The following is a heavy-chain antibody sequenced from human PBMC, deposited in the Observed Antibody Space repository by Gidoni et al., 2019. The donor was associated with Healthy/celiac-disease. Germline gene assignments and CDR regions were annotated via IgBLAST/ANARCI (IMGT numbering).Heavy chain of an antibody. Sequence: EVQLVESGGGLVQPGGSLKLSCAASGFTFSGSAMHWVRQASGKGLEWVCRIRSKANSYATAYAASVKGRFTISRDDSKNTAYLQMNSLKTEDTAVYYCTTGVTTGAFDIWGQGTMVTVSS. V-gene: IGHV3-73*02. CDR2: IRSKANSYAT. D-gene: IGHD4-17*01. CDR3: TTGVTTGAFDI. CDR1: GFTFSGSA. J-gene: IGHJ3*02.